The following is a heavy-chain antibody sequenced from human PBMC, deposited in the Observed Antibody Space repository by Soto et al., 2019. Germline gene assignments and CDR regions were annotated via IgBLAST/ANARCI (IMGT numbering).Heavy chain of an antibody. Sequence: QVQLVESGGGVVQPGRSLRLSCAASGFTFSSYGMHWVRQAPGKGLEWVAVIWYDGSNKYYVDSVKGRFTISRDNSKNTLYLQMNSLRAEDTAVYYYARDRAHLSGSSGPFDYWGQGMLVTVSS. CDR3: ARDRAHLSGSSGPFDY. J-gene: IGHJ4*02. D-gene: IGHD1-26*01. CDR1: GFTFSSYG. CDR2: IWYDGSNK. V-gene: IGHV3-33*01.